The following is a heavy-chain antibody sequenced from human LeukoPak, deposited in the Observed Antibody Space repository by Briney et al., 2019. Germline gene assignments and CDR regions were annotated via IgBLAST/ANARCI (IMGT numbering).Heavy chain of an antibody. CDR1: GGTFSSYA. V-gene: IGHV1-69*13. CDR2: IIPIFGTA. Sequence: GASVKISCKASGGTFSSYAISWVRQASGQGLEWMGGIIPIFGTANYAQKFQGRVTITADESTSTAYMELSSLRSEDTAVYYCARDACSSTSCPEAWGQGTLVTVSS. CDR3: ARDACSSTSCPEA. J-gene: IGHJ5*02. D-gene: IGHD2-2*01.